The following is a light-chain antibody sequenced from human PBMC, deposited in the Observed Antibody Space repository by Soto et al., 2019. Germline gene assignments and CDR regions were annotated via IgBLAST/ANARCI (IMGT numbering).Light chain of an antibody. Sequence: QSVLTQPPSASGTPGQRVTISCSGSSPNIGSNTVNWYQQLPGTAPKLLIYSNNQRPSGVPDRFSGSKSGTSASLAISGLQSEDEADDYCAAWDDSRNGPVVFGGGTKLTVL. CDR1: SPNIGSNT. V-gene: IGLV1-44*01. CDR3: AAWDDSRNGPVV. CDR2: SNN. J-gene: IGLJ2*01.